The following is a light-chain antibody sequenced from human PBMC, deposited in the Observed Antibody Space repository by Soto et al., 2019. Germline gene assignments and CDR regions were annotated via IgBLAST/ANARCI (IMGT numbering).Light chain of an antibody. CDR3: QQYNSLPLT. J-gene: IGKJ4*01. V-gene: IGKV1-33*01. Sequence: DIQMTQSPSSLSASVGDRVTITCQASQDISNYLNWYQQKPGKAPELLIFDASHLNAGVPSRFSGSGSGTHFTFTISSLQPEDIATYHCQQYNSLPLTFGGGTREEMK. CDR1: QDISNY. CDR2: DAS.